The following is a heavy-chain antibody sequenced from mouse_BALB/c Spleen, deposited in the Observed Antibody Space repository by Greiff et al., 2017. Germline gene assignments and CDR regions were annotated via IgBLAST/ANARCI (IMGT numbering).Heavy chain of an antibody. CDR2: ISDGGSYT. CDR3: ARVGGYDYDVGAMDY. D-gene: IGHD2-4*01. V-gene: IGHV5-4*02. CDR1: GFTFSDYY. J-gene: IGHJ4*01. Sequence: DVMLVESGGGLVKPGGSLKLSCAASGFTFSDYYMYWVRQTPEKRLEWVATISDGGSYTYYPDSVKGRFTISRDNAKNNLYLQMSSLKSEDTAMYYCARVGGYDYDVGAMDYWGQGTSVTVSS.